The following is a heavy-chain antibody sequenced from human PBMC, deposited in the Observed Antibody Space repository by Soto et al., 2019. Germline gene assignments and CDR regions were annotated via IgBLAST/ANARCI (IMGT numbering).Heavy chain of an antibody. CDR2: IYYSGST. Sequence: PLSLTCTVSGGSISSGGYYWSWIRQHPGKGLEWIGYIYYSGSTYYNPSLKSRVTISVDTSKNQFSLKLSSVTAADTAVYYCARINPGALWFGELLSTKSYYFDYWGQGTLVT. J-gene: IGHJ4*02. CDR3: ARINPGALWFGELLSTKSYYFDY. D-gene: IGHD3-10*01. V-gene: IGHV4-31*03. CDR1: GGSISSGGYY.